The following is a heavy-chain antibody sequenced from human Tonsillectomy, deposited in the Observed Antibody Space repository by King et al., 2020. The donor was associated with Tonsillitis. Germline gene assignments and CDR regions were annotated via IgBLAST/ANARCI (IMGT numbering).Heavy chain of an antibody. CDR1: GYSFTSYW. V-gene: IGHV5-51*01. CDR3: ARLPRPAGLLKDNWFDP. CDR2: IYPGDSDT. Sequence: QLVQSGAEVKKSGETLKISCKGSGYSFTSYWIGWVRQMPGKGLEWMGIIYPGDSDTRYRPSFQGQVTISADKSISTAYLQWSSLKASDTAMYYCARLPRPAGLLKDNWFDPWGQGTLVTVSS. D-gene: IGHD2/OR15-2a*01. J-gene: IGHJ5*02.